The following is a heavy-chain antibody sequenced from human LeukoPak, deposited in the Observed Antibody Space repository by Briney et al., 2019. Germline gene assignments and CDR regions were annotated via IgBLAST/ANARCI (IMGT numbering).Heavy chain of an antibody. D-gene: IGHD6-13*01. Sequence: GGSLRLSCAASGFTFSSYSMNWVRQAPGKGLEWVSSISSSSSYIYYADSVKGRFTISRDNAKNSLYLQMNSLRAEDTAVYYCARVPPAGIAAAEYYYYYMDVWGKGTTVTVSS. J-gene: IGHJ6*03. CDR1: GFTFSSYS. V-gene: IGHV3-21*01. CDR3: ARVPPAGIAAAEYYYYYMDV. CDR2: ISSSSSYI.